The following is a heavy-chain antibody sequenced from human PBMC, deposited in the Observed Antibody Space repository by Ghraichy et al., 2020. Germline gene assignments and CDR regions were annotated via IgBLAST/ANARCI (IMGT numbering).Heavy chain of an antibody. CDR3: TKDRSGSYF. CDR2: ISGSGGST. D-gene: IGHD1-26*01. J-gene: IGHJ4*02. V-gene: IGHV3-23*01. CDR1: GFIFSSYT. Sequence: GGSLRLPCAASGFIFSSYTVSWVRQAPGKGLEWISGISGSGGSTYYADSVKGRFTISRDNSKNTLYLQMDSLRVDDTAVYYCTKDRSGSYFWGQGTLVTVSS.